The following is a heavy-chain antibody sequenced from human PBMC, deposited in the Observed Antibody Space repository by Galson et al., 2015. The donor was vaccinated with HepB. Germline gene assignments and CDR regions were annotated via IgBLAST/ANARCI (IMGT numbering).Heavy chain of an antibody. D-gene: IGHD3-3*01. CDR1: GGTFSSYA. J-gene: IGHJ6*02. CDR2: IIPIFGTA. Sequence: SVKVSCKASGGTFSSYAISWVRQAPGQGLEWMGGIIPIFGTANYAQKFQGRVTITADESTSTAYMELSSLRSEDTAVYYCARGPHPPFGVAPHGMDVWGQGTTVTVSS. CDR3: ARGPHPPFGVAPHGMDV. V-gene: IGHV1-69*13.